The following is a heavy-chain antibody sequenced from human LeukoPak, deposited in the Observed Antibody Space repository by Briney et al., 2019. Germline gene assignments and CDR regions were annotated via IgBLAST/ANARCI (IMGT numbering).Heavy chain of an antibody. V-gene: IGHV5-51*01. Sequence: GESLKISCEGSGYSFTNYWIGWVRQMPGKGLEWMGIIYPGDSDTRYSPSFQGQVTISADKSISTAYLQWSGLKASDTVMYYCARQGYSSSWYYFDYWGQGTLVTVSS. CDR3: ARQGYSSSWYYFDY. CDR1: GYSFTNYW. CDR2: IYPGDSDT. D-gene: IGHD6-13*01. J-gene: IGHJ4*02.